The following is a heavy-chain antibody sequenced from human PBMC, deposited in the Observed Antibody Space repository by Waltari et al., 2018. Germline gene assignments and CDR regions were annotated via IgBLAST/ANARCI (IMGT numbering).Heavy chain of an antibody. Sequence: EVQLVESGGGLVQPGGSLRLSCAASGFTFSSYWMSWVRQAAGKGLEWVANIKQDGSEKYYVDSVKGRFTISRDNAKNSLYLQMNSLRAEDTAVYYCASWYYGSGSSFDYWGQGTLVTVSS. CDR3: ASWYYGSGSSFDY. V-gene: IGHV3-7*01. J-gene: IGHJ4*02. CDR1: GFTFSSYW. D-gene: IGHD3-10*01. CDR2: IKQDGSEK.